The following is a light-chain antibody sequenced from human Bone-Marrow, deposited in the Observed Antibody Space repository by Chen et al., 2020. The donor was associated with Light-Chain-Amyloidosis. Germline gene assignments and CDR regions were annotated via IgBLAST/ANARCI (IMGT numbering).Light chain of an antibody. CDR1: VLSNQY. Sequence: STELTQPPSVSVSPGQTARITCSGDVLSNQYGYWYQQKPSQAHVMLIYRDKERPSGIPERFSGSSSGTTVTLTISGVQAEDEADYYCQSADTTASFRVFGGGTKLTVL. V-gene: IGLV3-25*03. CDR2: RDK. CDR3: QSADTTASFRV. J-gene: IGLJ3*02.